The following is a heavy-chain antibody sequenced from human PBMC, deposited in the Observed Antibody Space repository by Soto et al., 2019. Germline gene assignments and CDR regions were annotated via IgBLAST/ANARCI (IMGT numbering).Heavy chain of an antibody. Sequence: QVQLVEYGGGVVQPGRSLRLSCAASGFTFSSYGMHWVRQAPGKGLEWVAVIWYDGSNKYYADSVKGRFTISRDNSKNTLYLQMNSLRAEDTAVYYCARDSATVSDWYFDLWGRGTLVTVSS. D-gene: IGHD4-17*01. CDR2: IWYDGSNK. J-gene: IGHJ2*01. CDR3: ARDSATVSDWYFDL. CDR1: GFTFSSYG. V-gene: IGHV3-33*01.